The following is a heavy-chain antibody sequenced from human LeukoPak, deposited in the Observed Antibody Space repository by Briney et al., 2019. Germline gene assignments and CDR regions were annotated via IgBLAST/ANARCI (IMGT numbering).Heavy chain of an antibody. J-gene: IGHJ4*02. V-gene: IGHV4-59*08. CDR3: ARVGTYYYDSSGYYFDY. CDR1: GGSISSYY. D-gene: IGHD3-22*01. Sequence: SSETLSLTCTVSGGSISSYYWSWIRQPPGKGLEWIGYIYYSGSTYYNPSLKSRVTISVDTSKNQFSLKLSSVTAADTAVYYCARVGTYYYDSSGYYFDYWGQGTLVTVSS. CDR2: IYYSGST.